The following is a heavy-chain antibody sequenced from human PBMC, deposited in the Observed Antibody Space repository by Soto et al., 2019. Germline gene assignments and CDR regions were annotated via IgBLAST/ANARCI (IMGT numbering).Heavy chain of an antibody. CDR3: EGSWT. D-gene: IGHD5-12*01. V-gene: IGHV3-23*04. CDR2: ISGRDDIT. J-gene: IGHJ3*01. CDR1: GFSGRGYG. Sequence: VQLVESGGDLTQPGGSLRLSCAASGFSGRGYGMSWVRQAPGKALEWVSGISGRDDITYYTDSVGGRFTISKATSKNTLYLQLNSLRVEDTAVYYREGSWTWGQGPMVTVSS.